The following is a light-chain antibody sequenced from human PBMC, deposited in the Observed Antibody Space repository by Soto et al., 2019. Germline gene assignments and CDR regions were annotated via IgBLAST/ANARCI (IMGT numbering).Light chain of an antibody. V-gene: IGLV9-49*01. CDR3: GADHGSGSHFV. CDR2: VGTGGIVG. Sequence: QLVLTQPPSASASLGASVTLTCTLSSGYSNYKVDWYQQRPGKGPRFVMRVGTGGIVGSKGDGIPDRFSVLGSGLNRYLTIKNIQEEDEGDYHCGADHGSGSHFVFGGGTKVTVL. CDR1: SGYSNYK. J-gene: IGLJ2*01.